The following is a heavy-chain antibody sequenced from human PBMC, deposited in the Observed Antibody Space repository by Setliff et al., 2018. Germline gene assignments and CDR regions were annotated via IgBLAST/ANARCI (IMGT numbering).Heavy chain of an antibody. CDR3: RLWSHNYRNDY. Sequence: SETLSLTCTVYGGSFSDYYWGWIRQSPGKRPEWIAEINQSGNTNYNPSLNSRVSVSVDTPTNQFSLKVFSVTAADTAVYYCRLWSHNYRNDYWGQGTLGTVPQ. V-gene: IGHV4-34*01. CDR2: INQSGNT. J-gene: IGHJ4*02. D-gene: IGHD3-16*01. CDR1: GGSFSDYY.